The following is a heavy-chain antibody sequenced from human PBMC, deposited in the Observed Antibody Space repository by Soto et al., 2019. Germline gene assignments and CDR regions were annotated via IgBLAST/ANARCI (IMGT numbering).Heavy chain of an antibody. CDR3: AKGPAIVLVTAGMNYYYGMDV. CDR1: GFTFSSYG. D-gene: IGHD2-2*01. Sequence: QVQLVESGGGVVQPGRSLRLSCAASGFTFSSYGMHWVRQAPGKGLEWVAVISYDGSNKYYADYVKGRFTISRDNSKNTLYLQMNSLRAEDTAFYYWAKGPAIVLVTAGMNYYYGMDVWGQGTKVTVSS. V-gene: IGHV3-30*18. J-gene: IGHJ6*02. CDR2: ISYDGSNK.